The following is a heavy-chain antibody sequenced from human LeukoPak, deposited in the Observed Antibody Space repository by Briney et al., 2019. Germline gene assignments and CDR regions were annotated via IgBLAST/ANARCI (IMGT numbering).Heavy chain of an antibody. CDR3: AKSGYNRFDY. J-gene: IGHJ4*02. CDR2: ISGSGSSGGST. CDR1: GFTFSSYA. D-gene: IGHD5-24*01. Sequence: GGSLRLSCVASGFTFSSYAMSWVRQAPGKGLEWVSAISGSGSSGGSTYYADSVKGRFTISRDNSKNTLYLQMNSLRAEDTAVYYCAKSGYNRFDYWGQGTLVTVSS. V-gene: IGHV3-23*01.